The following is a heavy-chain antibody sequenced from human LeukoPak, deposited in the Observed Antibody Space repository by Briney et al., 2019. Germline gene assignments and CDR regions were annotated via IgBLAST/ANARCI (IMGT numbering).Heavy chain of an antibody. V-gene: IGHV1-8*03. J-gene: IGHJ3*02. D-gene: IGHD3-3*01. CDR2: MNPNSGNT. CDR1: GYTFTSYD. Sequence: GASVKVSCKASGYTFTSYDINWVRQATGQGLEWMGWMNPNSGNTGYAQKFQGRVTITRNTSISTAYMELSSLRSEDTAVYYCARVLGVVIDAFDIWGQGTMVTVSS. CDR3: ARVLGVVIDAFDI.